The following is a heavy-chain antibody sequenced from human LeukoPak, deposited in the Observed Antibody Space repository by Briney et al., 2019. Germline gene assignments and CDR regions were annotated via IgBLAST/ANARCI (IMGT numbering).Heavy chain of an antibody. CDR1: GFTVSSNY. V-gene: IGHV3-66*01. J-gene: IGHJ4*02. Sequence: GGSLRLSCAASGFTVSSNYMSWVRQAPGKGLEWVSVMYSGGNTYYADSVKGRFTISRDNSKNTLHLQMNSLRAEDTAVYYCARDISSGYALGDHWGQGTLVTVSS. CDR3: ARDISSGYALGDH. D-gene: IGHD3-22*01. CDR2: MYSGGNT.